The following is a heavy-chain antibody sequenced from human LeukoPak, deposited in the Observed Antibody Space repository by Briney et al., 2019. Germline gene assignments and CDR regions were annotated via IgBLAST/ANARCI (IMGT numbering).Heavy chain of an antibody. CDR2: ISSSGSSI. CDR1: GFTFSSYE. V-gene: IGHV3-48*03. J-gene: IGHJ4*02. D-gene: IGHD3-22*01. Sequence: GGSLRLSCAASGFTFSSYEMTWVRQAPGKGLEWISHISSSGSSIYYGDSVKGRFTISRDNAKNSLYLQMNSLRAEDTAVYYCARAMSYYDSSGFYHRPFDYWGQGTLVTVSS. CDR3: ARAMSYYDSSGFYHRPFDY.